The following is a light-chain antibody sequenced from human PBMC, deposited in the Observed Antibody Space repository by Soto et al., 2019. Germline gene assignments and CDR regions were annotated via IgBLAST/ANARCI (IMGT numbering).Light chain of an antibody. CDR1: QDISNY. CDR2: DAS. J-gene: IGKJ4*01. Sequence: DIQMTQSPSSLSASVGDRVTITCQASQDISNYLNWYQQKPGKAPKLLIYDASNLETGVPSRFSGSGSGTDFTFTISSLQHEDIETYYCQQYDNLPLTLGGGTKADIK. V-gene: IGKV1-33*01. CDR3: QQYDNLPLT.